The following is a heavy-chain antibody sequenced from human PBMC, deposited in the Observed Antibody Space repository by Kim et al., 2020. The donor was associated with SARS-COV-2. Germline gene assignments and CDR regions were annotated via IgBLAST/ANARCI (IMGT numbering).Heavy chain of an antibody. V-gene: IGHV4-39*01. CDR3: ARRMVATLDWGGFWYFDL. CDR1: GGSISSSSYY. J-gene: IGHJ2*01. CDR2: IYYSGST. Sequence: SETLSLTCTVSGGSISSSSYYWGWIRQPPGKGLEWIGSIYYSGSTYYNPSLKSRVTISVDTSKNQFSLKLSSVTAADTAVYYCARRMVATLDWGGFWYFDLWGRGTLVTVSS. D-gene: IGHD5-12*01.